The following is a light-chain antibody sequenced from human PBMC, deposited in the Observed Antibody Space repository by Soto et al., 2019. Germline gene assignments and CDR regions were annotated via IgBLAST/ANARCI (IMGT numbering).Light chain of an antibody. CDR3: QHYGTSPAWT. CDR1: QSVNSRY. J-gene: IGKJ1*01. Sequence: EIVLTQSPGTLSLSPGERATLSCRASQSVNSRYLAWYQQKPGQAPRLLMYGAFSRASGIPDRFSGGGSGTDFTLTISRLETEDFAVYYCQHYGTSPAWTFGQGTKVDIK. CDR2: GAF. V-gene: IGKV3-20*01.